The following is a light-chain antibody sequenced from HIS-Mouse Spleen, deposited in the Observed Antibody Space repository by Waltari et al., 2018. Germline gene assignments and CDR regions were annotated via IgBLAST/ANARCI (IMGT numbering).Light chain of an antibody. CDR2: LNSDGSH. V-gene: IGLV4-69*01. Sequence: QLVLTQSPSASASLGASVKLTCTLSSGHSSYAIAWHKQQPEKGPRYSMKLNSDGSHSKGDGIPDRFSGSSSGAERYLTISSLQSEDEADYYCQTWGTGIQGVFGGGTKLTVL. CDR1: SGHSSYA. CDR3: QTWGTGIQGV. J-gene: IGLJ2*01.